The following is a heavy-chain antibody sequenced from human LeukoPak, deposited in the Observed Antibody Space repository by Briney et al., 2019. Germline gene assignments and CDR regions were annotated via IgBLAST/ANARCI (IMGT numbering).Heavy chain of an antibody. V-gene: IGHV3-7*01. CDR1: GFTFSTYA. Sequence: GGSLRLSCATSGFTFSTYAMSWVRQAPGKGLEWVANIKQDGSEKYYVDSVKGRFTISRDNAKNSLYLQMNSLRAEDTAVYYCARGQDYVWGSYYHRYDYWGQGTLVTVSS. CDR3: ARGQDYVWGSYYHRYDY. CDR2: IKQDGSEK. D-gene: IGHD3-16*01. J-gene: IGHJ4*02.